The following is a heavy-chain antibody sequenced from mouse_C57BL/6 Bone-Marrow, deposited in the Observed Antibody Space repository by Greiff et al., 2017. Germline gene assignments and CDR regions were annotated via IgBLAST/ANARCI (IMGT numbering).Heavy chain of an antibody. CDR1: GYAFTNYL. V-gene: IGHV1-54*01. Sequence: QVQLQQSGAELVRPGTSVKVSCKASGYAFTNYLIEWVKQRPGQGLEWIGVINPGSGGTNYNEKFKGKATLTADKSSSTAYMQLSSLTSEDSAVYFCAYYDYGFDYWGQGTTLTVSS. CDR2: INPGSGGT. D-gene: IGHD2-4*01. CDR3: AYYDYGFDY. J-gene: IGHJ2*01.